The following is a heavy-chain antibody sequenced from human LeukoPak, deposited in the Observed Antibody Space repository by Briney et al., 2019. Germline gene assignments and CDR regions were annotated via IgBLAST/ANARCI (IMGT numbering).Heavy chain of an antibody. V-gene: IGHV1-46*01. D-gene: IGHD1-1*01. CDR1: GYTFTYHY. J-gene: IGHJ4*02. Sequence: ASVLVSCKASGYTFTYHYIHLVRQAPGQGLEWMGIINPDNGDTDYAQRFQGIVTLTRDTSRTTVYMELSSLDSEDTAVYYCARESDVGKYFDYWGQGTLV. CDR3: ARESDVGKYFDY. CDR2: INPDNGDT.